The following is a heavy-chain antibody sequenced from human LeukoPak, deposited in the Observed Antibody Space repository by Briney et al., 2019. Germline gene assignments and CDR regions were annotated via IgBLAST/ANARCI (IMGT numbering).Heavy chain of an antibody. CDR2: IFYSGST. CDR3: ARSIDWFDP. V-gene: IGHV4-59*01. CDR1: GGSISSYS. Sequence: SETLSLTCTVSGGSISSYSWSWIRQPPGKGLEWIGYIFYSGSTNYNPSPKSRVTISVDTSKNQFSLKLSSVTAADTAVYYCARSIDWFDPWGQGTLVTVSS. J-gene: IGHJ5*02.